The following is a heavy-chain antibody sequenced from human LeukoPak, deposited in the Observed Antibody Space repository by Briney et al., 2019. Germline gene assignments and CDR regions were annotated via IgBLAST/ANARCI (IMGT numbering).Heavy chain of an antibody. Sequence: PGGSLRLSCAASGFPFSNAWMSWVRQAPGKGLEWVGRIKSKTDGGTTDYAAPVKGRFTISRDDSKNTLYLQMNSLKTEDTAVYYCTTDLYYYDSSGYPDDAFDIWGQGTMVTVSS. CDR1: GFPFSNAW. CDR2: IKSKTDGGTT. CDR3: TTDLYYYDSSGYPDDAFDI. V-gene: IGHV3-15*01. D-gene: IGHD3-22*01. J-gene: IGHJ3*02.